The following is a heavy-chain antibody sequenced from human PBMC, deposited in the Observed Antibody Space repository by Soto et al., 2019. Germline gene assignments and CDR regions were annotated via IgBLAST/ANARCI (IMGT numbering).Heavy chain of an antibody. CDR1: GGSISSYY. J-gene: IGHJ5*02. Sequence: SETLSLTCTVSGGSISSYYWSWIRQPPGKGLEWIGYIYYSGSTNYNPSLKSRVTISVDTSKNQFSLKLSSVTAADTAVYYCARGYDFWSGSYTFDPWGQGTLVTVSS. CDR3: ARGYDFWSGSYTFDP. V-gene: IGHV4-59*01. CDR2: IYYSGST. D-gene: IGHD3-3*01.